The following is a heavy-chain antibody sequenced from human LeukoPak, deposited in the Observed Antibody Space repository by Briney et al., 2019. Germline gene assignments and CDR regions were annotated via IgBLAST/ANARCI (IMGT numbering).Heavy chain of an antibody. CDR2: INQEGSDK. J-gene: IGHJ4*02. V-gene: IGHV3-7*01. CDR1: GFTFSRDW. Sequence: GGSLRVSCAAPGFTFSRDWTRSVREALGKGLEWVSNINQEGSDKNSVDSVKGRFTISRDNAKNSLYLQMNRPRAEDTAVYYCAKFTRSSGDCLWGQGILVTVSS. CDR3: AKFTRSSGDCL. D-gene: IGHD2-21*01.